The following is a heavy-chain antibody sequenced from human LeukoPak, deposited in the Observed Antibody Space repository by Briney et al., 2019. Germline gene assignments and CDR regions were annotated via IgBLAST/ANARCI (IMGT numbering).Heavy chain of an antibody. CDR1: GGTFSSYA. CDR3: AREGRGGSYWVY. D-gene: IGHD1-26*01. Sequence: ASVKVSCKASGGTFSSYAISWVRQAPGQGLEWMGGIIPIFGTANYAQKFQGRVTITTDESTSTAYMELSSLRSEDTAVYYCAREGRGGSYWVYWGQGTLVTVSS. V-gene: IGHV1-69*05. J-gene: IGHJ4*02. CDR2: IIPIFGTA.